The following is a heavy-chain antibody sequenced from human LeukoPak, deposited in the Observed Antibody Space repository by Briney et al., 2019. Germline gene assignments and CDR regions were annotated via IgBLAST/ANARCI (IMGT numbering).Heavy chain of an antibody. V-gene: IGHV3-66*01. CDR2: IYSGGST. Sequence: GGSLRLSCAASGFTVSSNYMSWVRQAPGKGLEWVLVIYSGGSTYYADSVKGRFTISRDNSKNTLYLQMNSLRAEDTAVYYCARGGYYYDSSGYLDYWGQGTLVTVSS. CDR1: GFTVSSNY. D-gene: IGHD3-22*01. J-gene: IGHJ4*02. CDR3: ARGGYYYDSSGYLDY.